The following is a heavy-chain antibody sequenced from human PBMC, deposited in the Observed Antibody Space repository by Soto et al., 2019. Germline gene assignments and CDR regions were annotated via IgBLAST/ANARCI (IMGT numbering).Heavy chain of an antibody. J-gene: IGHJ6*02. CDR1: GYIFSNFG. V-gene: IGHV1-18*01. Sequence: ASVKVSCKASGYIFSNFGLSWVRQAPGQGLEWMGWISGYNGNTNSAEKLQGRATMTTDTSTSTAYMEVRSLTSDDTAVYYCARDKGYGFGWSSSSGMDVWGQGTTVTVSS. D-gene: IGHD5-18*01. CDR2: ISGYNGNT. CDR3: ARDKGYGFGWSSSSGMDV.